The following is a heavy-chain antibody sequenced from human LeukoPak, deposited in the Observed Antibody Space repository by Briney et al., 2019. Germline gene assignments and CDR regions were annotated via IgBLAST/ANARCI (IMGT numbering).Heavy chain of an antibody. J-gene: IGHJ6*02. CDR1: GFTFSTNV. V-gene: IGHV3-33*01. Sequence: GGSLRLSCAASGFTFSTNVMHWVRQAPGKGLEWVALIWHDGSNKYYADSVKDRFTISRDNSKNTLYLQMNSLRAEDTAVYYCTTRPVAAAGTPYYYYYYGMDVWGQGTTVTVSS. CDR3: TTRPVAAAGTPYYYYYYGMDV. D-gene: IGHD6-13*01. CDR2: IWHDGSNK.